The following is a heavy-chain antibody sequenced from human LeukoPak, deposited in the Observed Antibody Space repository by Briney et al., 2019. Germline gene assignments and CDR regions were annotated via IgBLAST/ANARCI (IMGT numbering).Heavy chain of an antibody. D-gene: IGHD3-22*01. CDR3: AKRDSSGQYYFDY. V-gene: IGHV3-23*01. Sequence: SVKGRFTISRDNSKNTLYLQMNSLRAEDTAVFYCAKRDSSGQYYFDYWGQGALVTVSS. J-gene: IGHJ4*01.